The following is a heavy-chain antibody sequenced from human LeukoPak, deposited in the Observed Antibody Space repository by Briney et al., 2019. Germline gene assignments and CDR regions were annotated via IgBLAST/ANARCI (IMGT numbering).Heavy chain of an antibody. Sequence: GASVKVSCKASGYTFTGYYMHWVRQAPGQGLEWMGWINPNSGGTNYAQKFQGRVTMTRDTSISTAYMELSRLRSDDTAVYYCARLGGIAVAAFDYWGQGTLVTVSS. CDR1: GYTFTGYY. V-gene: IGHV1-2*02. J-gene: IGHJ4*02. CDR3: ARLGGIAVAAFDY. CDR2: INPNSGGT. D-gene: IGHD6-19*01.